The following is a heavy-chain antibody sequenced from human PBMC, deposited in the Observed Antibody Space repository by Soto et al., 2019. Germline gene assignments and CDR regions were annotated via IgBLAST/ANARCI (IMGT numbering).Heavy chain of an antibody. CDR1: GGSISSSSYY. CDR2: IYYSGST. D-gene: IGHD4-4*01. V-gene: IGHV4-39*01. CDR3: ARRGRLSTTVMWSYYYSYMDV. Sequence: SETLSLTCTVSGGSISSSSYYWGWIRQPPGKGLEWIGSIYYSGSTYYNPSLKSRVTISVDTSKNQFSLKLSSVTAADTAVYYCARRGRLSTTVMWSYYYSYMDVWGKGTTVTFSS. J-gene: IGHJ6*03.